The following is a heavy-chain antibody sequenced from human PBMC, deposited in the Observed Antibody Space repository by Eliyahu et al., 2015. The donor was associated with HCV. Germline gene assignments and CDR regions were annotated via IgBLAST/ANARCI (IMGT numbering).Heavy chain of an antibody. CDR3: AKGRQTSSTGYYGGGEFDY. D-gene: IGHD3-22*01. CDR2: ISYDGSNK. J-gene: IGHJ4*02. Sequence: QVQLVESGGGVVQPGTSLRLXCAASGFPFXSXGVHWVRQAPGKGXEWXAVISYDGSNKYYADSVKGRFTISRDNSKNTLYLQMNSLRTEDTAVYFCAKGRQTSSTGYYGGGEFDYWGQGTLVTVSS. V-gene: IGHV3-30*18. CDR1: GFPFXSXG.